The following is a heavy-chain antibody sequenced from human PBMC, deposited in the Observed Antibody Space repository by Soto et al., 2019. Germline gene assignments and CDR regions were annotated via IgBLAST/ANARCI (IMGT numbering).Heavy chain of an antibody. Sequence: QAQLVQSGAEVQKPGASVKVSCTASGYTFTSYGVSWVRQAPGQGLEWMGWISTKIGNTNYAQKLQGRVTMTTDASTSTAYMELRSLRSDDTAVYYCVRDRGGGMDVWGQGTTVTVSS. CDR3: VRDRGGGMDV. CDR1: GYTFTSYG. V-gene: IGHV1-18*04. J-gene: IGHJ6*02. D-gene: IGHD3-10*01. CDR2: ISTKIGNT.